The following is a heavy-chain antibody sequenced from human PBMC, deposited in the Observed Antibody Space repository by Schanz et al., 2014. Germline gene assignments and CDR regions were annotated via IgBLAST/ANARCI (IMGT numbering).Heavy chain of an antibody. CDR3: ARDPSGSYGWFDP. CDR2: ISYDGSNK. J-gene: IGHJ5*02. CDR1: GFTFSSYA. V-gene: IGHV3-30*04. D-gene: IGHD1-26*01. Sequence: QVQLAESGGGVVQPGRSLRLSCAASGFTFSSYAMHWVRQAPGKGLEWVAVISYDGSNKYYADSVKGRFTISRDNSKNTLYLQMNSLRAEDTAVYYCARDPSGSYGWFDPWGQGTLVTVSS.